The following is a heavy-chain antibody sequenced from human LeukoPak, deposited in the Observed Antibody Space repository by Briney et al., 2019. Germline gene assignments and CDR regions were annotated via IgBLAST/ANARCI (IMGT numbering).Heavy chain of an antibody. D-gene: IGHD3-9*01. CDR2: ISSSGSTI. V-gene: IGHV3-48*03. J-gene: IGHJ4*02. Sequence: GGSLRLSCAASGLTFSSYEMNWVRQAPGKGLEWVSYISSSGSTIYYADSVKGRFTISRDNAKNSLYLQMNSLRAEDTAVYYCARDGGYYDILTGYLSPYFDYWGQGTLVTVSS. CDR1: GLTFSSYE. CDR3: ARDGGYYDILTGYLSPYFDY.